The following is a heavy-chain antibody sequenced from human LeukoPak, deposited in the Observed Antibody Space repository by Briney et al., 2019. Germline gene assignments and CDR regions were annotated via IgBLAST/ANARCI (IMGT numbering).Heavy chain of an antibody. J-gene: IGHJ4*02. V-gene: IGHV4-4*09. Sequence: PSETLSLTCTVSGGSISSYYWSWIRQPPGKGLEWIGYIYTSGGTTYNPSLKSRVTISVDTSKNQFSLKLSSVTAADTAVYYCASAPSLYYFDYWGQGTLVTVSS. CDR1: GGSISSYY. CDR3: ASAPSLYYFDY. CDR2: IYTSGGT.